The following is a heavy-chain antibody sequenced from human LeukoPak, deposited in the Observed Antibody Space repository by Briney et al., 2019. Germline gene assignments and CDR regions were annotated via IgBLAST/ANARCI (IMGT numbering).Heavy chain of an antibody. CDR1: GFTFSSYA. V-gene: IGHV3-23*01. Sequence: PGGSLRLSCAASGFTFSSYAMSWVRQAPGKGLEWVSAISGSGGSTYYADSVKGRFTISRDNSNNTLYLQMNSVRAEDTAVYYCAKGRRGSSYVHYFDTWGQGTLVTVSS. CDR3: AKGRRGSSYVHYFDT. J-gene: IGHJ1*01. CDR2: ISGSGGST. D-gene: IGHD3-22*01.